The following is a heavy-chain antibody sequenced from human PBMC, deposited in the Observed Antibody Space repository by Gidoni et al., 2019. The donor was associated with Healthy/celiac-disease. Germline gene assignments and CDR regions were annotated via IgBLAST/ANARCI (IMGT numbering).Heavy chain of an antibody. CDR1: GGSISSSSYY. CDR2: IYYSGST. Sequence: QLQLQESGPGLVKPSETLSLTCTVSGGSISSSSYYWGWIRQPPGKGLEWIGSIYYSGSTYYNPSLKSRVTISVDTSKNQFSLKLSSVTAADTAVYYCARHLRLWLGACYFDYWGQGTLVTVSS. J-gene: IGHJ4*02. D-gene: IGHD6-19*01. CDR3: ARHLRLWLGACYFDY. V-gene: IGHV4-39*01.